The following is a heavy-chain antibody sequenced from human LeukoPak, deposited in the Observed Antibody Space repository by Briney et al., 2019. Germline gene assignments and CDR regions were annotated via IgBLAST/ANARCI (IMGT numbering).Heavy chain of an antibody. CDR1: GGSISSSSYY. J-gene: IGHJ4*02. Sequence: SETLSLTCTVSGGSISSSSYYWGWIRQPPGKGLEWIGSIYYSGSTYYNPSLKSRVTISVDTSKNQFSLKLSSVTAADTAVYYRARHHRAWLVRFWGQGTLVTVSS. CDR2: IYYSGST. D-gene: IGHD6-19*01. CDR3: ARHHRAWLVRF. V-gene: IGHV4-39*01.